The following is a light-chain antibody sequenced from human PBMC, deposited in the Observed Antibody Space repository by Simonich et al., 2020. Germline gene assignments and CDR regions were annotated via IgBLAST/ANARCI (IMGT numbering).Light chain of an antibody. CDR1: VLAKKY. J-gene: IGLJ3*02. CDR3: YYAADNNLRV. CDR2: KDS. V-gene: IGLV3-27*01. Sequence: SYELTQPSSVSVSPGQTARITCSGDVLAKKYARWFQQKPGQAPVLVIYKDSERPSGVPERFSGSSSGTTVTLTISGAQVEDEADYYCYYAADNNLRVFGGGTKLTVL.